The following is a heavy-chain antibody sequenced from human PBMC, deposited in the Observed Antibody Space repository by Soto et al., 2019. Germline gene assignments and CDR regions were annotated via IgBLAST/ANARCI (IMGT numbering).Heavy chain of an antibody. V-gene: IGHV4-39*01. J-gene: IGHJ3*01. CDR3: ARPLYAHWVFAV. Sequence: SETLSLTCTVSGDSMAISDFLWGWLRQRPGKGLGRIGAIYKSGLADYNPSLRRRASVSVDTSRNQLFLNLPSMTAADTATYYSARPLYAHWVFAVWGQGKLATGS. CDR1: GDSMAISDFL. CDR2: IYKSGLA. D-gene: IGHD2-2*01.